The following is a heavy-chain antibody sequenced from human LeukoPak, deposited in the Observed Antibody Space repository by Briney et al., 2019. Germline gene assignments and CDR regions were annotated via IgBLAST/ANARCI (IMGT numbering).Heavy chain of an antibody. V-gene: IGHV1-2*02. CDR1: GYTFTGYY. CDR2: INPNSGGT. J-gene: IGHJ4*02. Sequence: GASVKVSCKASGYTFTGYYMHWVRQAPGQGLEWMGWINPNSGGTNYAQKFQGRVTMTRDTSISTAYMELSRLRSDDTAVNYCARDWRDATIFGVVREVYFDYWGQGTLVTVSS. D-gene: IGHD3-3*01. CDR3: ARDWRDATIFGVVREVYFDY.